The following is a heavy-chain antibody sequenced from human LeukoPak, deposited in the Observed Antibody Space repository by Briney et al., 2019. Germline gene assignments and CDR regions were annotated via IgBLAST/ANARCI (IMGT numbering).Heavy chain of an antibody. D-gene: IGHD2-2*01. CDR1: GFTFSGST. Sequence: PGGSLRLSCAASGFTFSGSTMSWVRQAPGKGLDWVSGISGSGGTTRHADSVKGRFTISRDNSKNTLYLQMNSLRAEDTAVYYCAKDRGIVVVPTLFDYWGQGTLVTFYS. J-gene: IGHJ4*02. V-gene: IGHV3-23*01. CDR2: ISGSGGTT. CDR3: AKDRGIVVVPTLFDY.